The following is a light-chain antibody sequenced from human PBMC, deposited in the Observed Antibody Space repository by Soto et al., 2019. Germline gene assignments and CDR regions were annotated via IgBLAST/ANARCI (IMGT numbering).Light chain of an antibody. CDR2: AAS. J-gene: IGKJ2*01. V-gene: IGKV1-9*01. CDR3: QQLNSFPMYT. Sequence: DIQLTQSPSFLSASVGDRVTITCRASQGISSYLAWYQQKPGEAPKLLIYAASTLQSGVPSRFSSSGSGTEFTLTISSLQPEDFATYYCQQLNSFPMYTFGQGTKLEIK. CDR1: QGISSY.